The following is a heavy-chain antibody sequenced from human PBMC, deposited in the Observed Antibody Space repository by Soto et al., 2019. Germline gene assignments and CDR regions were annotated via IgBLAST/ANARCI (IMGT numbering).Heavy chain of an antibody. V-gene: IGHV5-51*01. CDR1: GYSFSSYW. CDR2: IYPSGSDT. CDR3: ARRVGSSWRYFDS. D-gene: IGHD6-13*01. J-gene: IGHJ4*02. Sequence: GAEVKKPGESLKISCKASGYSFSSYWIGWVRQLPGKGLEWMGIIYPSGSDTRYSPSFRGQVIISADRSISTAYLQWSSLKASDTGTYYCARRVGSSWRYFDSWGQGTLVTVSS.